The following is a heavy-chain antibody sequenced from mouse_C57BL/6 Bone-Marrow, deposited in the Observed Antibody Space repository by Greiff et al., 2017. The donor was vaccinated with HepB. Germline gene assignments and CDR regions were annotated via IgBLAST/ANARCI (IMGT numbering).Heavy chain of an antibody. CDR1: GFTFNTYA. V-gene: IGHV10-3*01. CDR2: IRSKSSNYAT. CDR3: VRDNYGSSYWYFDV. D-gene: IGHD1-1*01. J-gene: IGHJ1*03. Sequence: EVQLQQSGGGLVQPKGSLKLSCAASGFTFNTYAMHWVRQAPGKGLEWVARIRSKSSNYATYYADSVKDRFTISRDDSQSMLYLQMNNLKTEDTAMYYCVRDNYGSSYWYFDVWGTGTTVTVSS.